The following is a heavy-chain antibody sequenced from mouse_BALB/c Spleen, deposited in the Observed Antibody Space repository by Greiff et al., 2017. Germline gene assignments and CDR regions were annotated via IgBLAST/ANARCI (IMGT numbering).Heavy chain of an antibody. V-gene: IGHV1-15*01. CDR3: TRSVVGLRYFDV. Sequence: QVQLKQSGAELVRPGASVTLSCKASGYTFTDYEMHWVKQTPVHGLEWIGAIDPETGGTAYNQKFKGKATLTADKSSSTAYMELRSLTSEDSAVYYCTRSVVGLRYFDVWGAGTTVTVSS. J-gene: IGHJ1*01. CDR2: IDPETGGT. D-gene: IGHD1-1*02. CDR1: GYTFTDYE.